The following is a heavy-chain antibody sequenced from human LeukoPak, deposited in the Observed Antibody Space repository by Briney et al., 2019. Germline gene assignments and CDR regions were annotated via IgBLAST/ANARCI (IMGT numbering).Heavy chain of an antibody. J-gene: IGHJ4*02. CDR2: IYYSGST. V-gene: IGHV4-59*08. CDR1: GGSISSYY. Sequence: PSETLSLTCTVSGGSISSYYWSWIRQPPGKGLEWIGYIYYSGSTNYNPSLKSRVTISVDTSKNQFSLKLSSVTAADTAAYYCARLGSGWYSIFDYWGQGTLVTVSS. D-gene: IGHD6-19*01. CDR3: ARLGSGWYSIFDY.